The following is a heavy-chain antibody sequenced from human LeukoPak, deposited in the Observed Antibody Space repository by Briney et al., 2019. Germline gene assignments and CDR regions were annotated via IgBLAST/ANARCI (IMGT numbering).Heavy chain of an antibody. Sequence: GESLKISCKGSGYSFSSNWISWGRQMPGKGLEWMGRIDPGDSFTKYRPSLEGRVTISADKSLSTVFLQWSNLKASDTAIYYCARDGGGVSSWVSHWGEGTLVTVSS. D-gene: IGHD2-8*02. CDR3: ARDGGGVSSWVSH. CDR2: IDPGDSFT. CDR1: GYSFSSNW. V-gene: IGHV5-10-1*01. J-gene: IGHJ4*02.